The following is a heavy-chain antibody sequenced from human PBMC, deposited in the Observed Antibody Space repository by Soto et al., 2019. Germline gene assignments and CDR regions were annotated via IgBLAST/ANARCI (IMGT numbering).Heavy chain of an antibody. CDR2: INPSGGST. J-gene: IGHJ6*02. CDR3: ASPVVTAIQAIGSASIYYYYGMDV. CDR1: GYTFTSYY. Sequence: ASVQVSCKASGYTFTSYYMHWVRQAPGQGLEWMGIINPSGGSTSYAQKFQGRVTLTRDTSTSTVYMELSSLRSEDTAVYYCASPVVTAIQAIGSASIYYYYGMDVWGQGTTVTVSS. V-gene: IGHV1-46*01. D-gene: IGHD2-21*02.